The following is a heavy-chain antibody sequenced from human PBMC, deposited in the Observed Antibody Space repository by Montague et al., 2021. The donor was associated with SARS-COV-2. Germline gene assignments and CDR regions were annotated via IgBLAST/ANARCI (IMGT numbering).Heavy chain of an antibody. CDR1: GGSVSSGDYS. J-gene: IGHJ6*02. CDR3: ATGTRTYGMDF. Sequence: TLSLTCVVSGGSVSSGDYSWSWIRQSPGKGLEWIGYIYQSGSAXYNPSLKSRVTISIDTSNNQFSLNLRSVTAADTGLYYCATGTRTYGMDFWGPGTTVTVSS. D-gene: IGHD1-1*01. V-gene: IGHV4-30-2*06. CDR2: IYQSGSA.